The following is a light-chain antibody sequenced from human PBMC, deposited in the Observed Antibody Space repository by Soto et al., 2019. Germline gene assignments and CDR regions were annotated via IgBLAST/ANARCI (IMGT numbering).Light chain of an antibody. V-gene: IGLV1-44*01. CDR2: NNN. Sequence: QSVLPQPPSASGTPGQRVTISCSGGSSNIGTNAVNWYQQLPGTAPKLLIYNNNQRPSGVPDRFSGSKSGTSASLAISGLQSEDEADYYCAAWDDRLNGYVFGTGTKLTVL. CDR3: AAWDDRLNGYV. CDR1: SSNIGTNA. J-gene: IGLJ1*01.